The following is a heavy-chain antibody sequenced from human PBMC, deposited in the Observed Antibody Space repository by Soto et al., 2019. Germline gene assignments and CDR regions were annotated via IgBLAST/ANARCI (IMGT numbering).Heavy chain of an antibody. CDR3: ARGHSYSVVDY. J-gene: IGHJ4*02. V-gene: IGHV3-30-3*01. CDR1: GFTFSSYA. CDR2: ISYDGSKK. D-gene: IGHD5-18*01. Sequence: PGGSLRLSCVASGFTFSSYAMHWVRQAPGKGLEWAAIISYDGSKKYYADSVKGRFTISRDNSKNTQYLQMNSLRVEDTAVYYCARGHSYSVVDYRGQGTLVTVSS.